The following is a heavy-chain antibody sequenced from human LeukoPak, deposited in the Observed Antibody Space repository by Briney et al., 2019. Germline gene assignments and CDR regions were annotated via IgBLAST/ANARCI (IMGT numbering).Heavy chain of an antibody. Sequence: PSETLSLTCTVSGGSISSYHWSWIRQPPGKGLEWIGYIYYSGSTNYNPSLKSRVTISVDTSKNQFSLKLSSVTAADTAVYYCARDFGGSYSDAFDIWGQGTMVTVSS. CDR3: ARDFGGSYSDAFDI. V-gene: IGHV4-59*01. J-gene: IGHJ3*02. CDR1: GGSISSYH. CDR2: IYYSGST. D-gene: IGHD1-26*01.